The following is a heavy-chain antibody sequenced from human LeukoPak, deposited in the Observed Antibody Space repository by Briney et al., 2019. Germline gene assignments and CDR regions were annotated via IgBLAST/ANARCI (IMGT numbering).Heavy chain of an antibody. V-gene: IGHV3-33*01. Sequence: GGSLRLSCAASGLTFSDCGMHWVRQAPGKGLEWVGIIWYDGSKKYYADPVKGRFTISRDNVKNTLYLQMNSLRAEDTAVYYCAREDYSNSPDYWGQGTLVTVSS. D-gene: IGHD4-11*01. CDR1: GLTFSDCG. CDR2: IWYDGSKK. J-gene: IGHJ4*02. CDR3: AREDYSNSPDY.